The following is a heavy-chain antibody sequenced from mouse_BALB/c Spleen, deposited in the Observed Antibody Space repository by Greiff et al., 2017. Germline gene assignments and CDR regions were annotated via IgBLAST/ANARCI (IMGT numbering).Heavy chain of an antibody. D-gene: IGHD4-1*01. CDR3: ARNKLGYAMDY. V-gene: IGHV2-2*02. CDR1: GFSLTSYG. CDR2: IWSGGST. Sequence: VKLQESGPGLVQPSQSLSITCTVSGFSLTSYGVHWVRQSPGKGLEWLGVIWSGGSTDDNAAFISRLSISKDNSKSQVFFKMNSLQANDTAIYYCARNKLGYAMDYWGQGTSVTVSS. J-gene: IGHJ4*01.